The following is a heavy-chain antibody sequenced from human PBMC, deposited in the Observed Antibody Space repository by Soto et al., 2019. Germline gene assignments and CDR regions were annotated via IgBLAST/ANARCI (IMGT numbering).Heavy chain of an antibody. CDR3: AKGAGDRLSLGMDV. CDR1: GFSISDYG. V-gene: IGHV3-30*18. J-gene: IGHJ6*02. D-gene: IGHD1-26*01. Sequence: VQLVESGGGVVQPGWSLRLSCAASGFSISDYGMEWVLQAPGKGLEWVALISYDGSNTYYADSVKGRFTISRDNSKDTLFLQMTGLRREDTAVYYCAKGAGDRLSLGMDVWGQGTTVTVSS. CDR2: ISYDGSNT.